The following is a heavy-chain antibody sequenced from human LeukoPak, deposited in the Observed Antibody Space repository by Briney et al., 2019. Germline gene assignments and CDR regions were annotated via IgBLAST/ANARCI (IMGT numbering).Heavy chain of an antibody. CDR1: GFTFSSYA. V-gene: IGHV3-23*01. D-gene: IGHD3-22*01. J-gene: IGHJ3*02. CDR2: ISGSGGST. CDR3: AKVRSSGYYGNDAFDI. Sequence: GGSLRLSCAASGFTFSSYAMSWVRQAPGKGLEWVSAISGSGGSTYYADSVKGRFTISRDNSKNTLYLQMNSLRAEDTAVYYCAKVRSSGYYGNDAFDIWGQGTMVTVSS.